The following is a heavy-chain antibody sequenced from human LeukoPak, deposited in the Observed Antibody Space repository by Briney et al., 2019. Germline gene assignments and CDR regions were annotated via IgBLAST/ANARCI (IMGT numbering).Heavy chain of an antibody. J-gene: IGHJ4*02. CDR3: ARDLYHTTST. Sequence: GGSLRLSCAASGFTFRTYGMHWVRQAPGKGLEWVAFISFDGSKKYFADSVKGRFTISRDNAKNTLYLQMHSLTAEDTALYYCARDLYHTTSTWGQGTLVTVSS. CDR1: GFTFRTYG. CDR2: ISFDGSKK. V-gene: IGHV3-30*03. D-gene: IGHD3-16*01.